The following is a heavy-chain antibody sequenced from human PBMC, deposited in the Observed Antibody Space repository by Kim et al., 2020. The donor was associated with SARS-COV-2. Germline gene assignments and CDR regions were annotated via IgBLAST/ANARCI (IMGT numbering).Heavy chain of an antibody. Sequence: SVKVSCKASGGTFSSYAISWVRQAPGQGLEWMGGIIPIFGTANYAQKFQGRVTITADESTSTGYMELSSLRSEDTAVYCCARDLGGDIVLKNWFDPWGQGTLVTVSS. CDR3: ARDLGGDIVLKNWFDP. CDR1: GGTFSSYA. CDR2: IIPIFGTA. D-gene: IGHD2-8*01. V-gene: IGHV1-69*13. J-gene: IGHJ5*02.